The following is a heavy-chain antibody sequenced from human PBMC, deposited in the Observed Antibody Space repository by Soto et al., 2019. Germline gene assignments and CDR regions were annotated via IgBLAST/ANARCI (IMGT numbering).Heavy chain of an antibody. Sequence: QITLKESGPTLVKPTQTLTLTCTFSGFSLTTAVVAVGWLRQPPRGALEWLGLIYWNDDKRFSPSLKTRLTLAGDTSRNQVVLSLTNMDPGDTATYFCAHSNGGYEIIYFDFWGQGSPVTVSS. J-gene: IGHJ4*02. CDR2: IYWNDDK. CDR1: GFSLTTAVVA. D-gene: IGHD5-12*01. CDR3: AHSNGGYEIIYFDF. V-gene: IGHV2-5*01.